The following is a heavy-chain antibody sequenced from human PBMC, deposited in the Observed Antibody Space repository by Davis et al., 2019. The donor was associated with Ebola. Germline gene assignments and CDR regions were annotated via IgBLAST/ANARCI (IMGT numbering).Heavy chain of an antibody. CDR2: ISSSSSYI. J-gene: IGHJ1*01. D-gene: IGHD3-10*01. V-gene: IGHV3-21*01. Sequence: PGGSLRLSCAASGFTFSSYSMNWVRQAPGKGLEWVSSISSSSSYIYYADSVKGRFTISRDNSKNTLYLQLNSLRVEDTGVYSCAKESEDRGVMRGFFRHWGQGTLVTVSS. CDR1: GFTFSSYS. CDR3: AKESEDRGVMRGFFRH.